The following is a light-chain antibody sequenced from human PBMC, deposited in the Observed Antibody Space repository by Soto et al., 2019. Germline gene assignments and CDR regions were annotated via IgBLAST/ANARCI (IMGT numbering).Light chain of an antibody. CDR3: QQRSNWPRT. Sequence: EIVMTQSPATLSVSPGERATPSCRASQSVSSNLAWYQQKPGQAPRLLIYGASTRATGIPARFSGSGSGTEFTLTISSLQPDDFATYYCQQRSNWPRTFGQGTKVDIK. V-gene: IGKV3-15*01. J-gene: IGKJ1*01. CDR2: GAS. CDR1: QSVSSN.